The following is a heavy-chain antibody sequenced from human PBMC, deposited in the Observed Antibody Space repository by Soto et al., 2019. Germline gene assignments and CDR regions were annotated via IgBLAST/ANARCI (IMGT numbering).Heavy chain of an antibody. J-gene: IGHJ5*02. CDR1: GGSFSGYY. CDR2: INHSGST. V-gene: IGHV4-34*01. Sequence: LSETLSLTCAVHGGSFSGYYWSWIRQPPGKGLEWIGEINHSGSTNYNPSLKSRATISVDTSKNPFSPKLSSVTAADTAVQYCARTMVYASYNWFDPWGQGTLVTVSS. D-gene: IGHD2-8*01. CDR3: ARTMVYASYNWFDP.